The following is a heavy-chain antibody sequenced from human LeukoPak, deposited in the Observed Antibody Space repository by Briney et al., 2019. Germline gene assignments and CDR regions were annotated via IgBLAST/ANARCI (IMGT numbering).Heavy chain of an antibody. CDR2: IYYSGST. CDR3: ARHTYSSSWYMYAFDI. Sequence: PSETLSLTCTVSGGPISSSSYYWGWIRQPPGKGLEWIGSIYYSGSTYYNSSLKSRVTISVDTSKNQFSLRLRSVTAADTAAYYCARHTYSSSWYMYAFDIWGQGTMVTVSS. J-gene: IGHJ3*02. CDR1: GGPISSSSYY. D-gene: IGHD6-13*01. V-gene: IGHV4-39*01.